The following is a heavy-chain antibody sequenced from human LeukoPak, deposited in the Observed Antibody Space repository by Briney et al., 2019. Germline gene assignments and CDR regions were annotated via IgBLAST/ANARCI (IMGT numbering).Heavy chain of an antibody. J-gene: IGHJ4*02. CDR2: ISYDGSNK. CDR1: GFTFSSYG. V-gene: IGHV3-30*18. CDR3: AKGRVIVVVPAAMIY. Sequence: PGRSLRLSCAASGFTFSSYGMHWVRQAPGKGLEWVAVISYDGSNKYYADSVKGRFTISRDNSKNTLYLQMNSLRAEDTAVYYCAKGRVIVVVPAAMIYGGQGTLVTVSS. D-gene: IGHD2-2*01.